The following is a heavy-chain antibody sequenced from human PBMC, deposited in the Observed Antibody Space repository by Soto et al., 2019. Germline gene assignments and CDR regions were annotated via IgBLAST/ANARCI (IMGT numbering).Heavy chain of an antibody. Sequence: KPSETLSLTCTVSGGSISSYYWSWIRQPPGKGLEWIGYIYYSGSTNYNPSLKSRVTISVDTSKNQFSLKLSSVTAADTAVYYCARGTYYYDSSGYYGGAFDIWGQGTMVTVSS. D-gene: IGHD3-22*01. CDR3: ARGTYYYDSSGYYGGAFDI. CDR2: IYYSGST. CDR1: GGSISSYY. V-gene: IGHV4-59*01. J-gene: IGHJ3*02.